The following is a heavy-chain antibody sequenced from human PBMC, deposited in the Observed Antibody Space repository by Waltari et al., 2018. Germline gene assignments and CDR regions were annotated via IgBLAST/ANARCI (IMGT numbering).Heavy chain of an antibody. D-gene: IGHD2-2*01. J-gene: IGHJ4*02. Sequence: EVQLVQSGAEVKKPGATVKISCKASGYTFTDYYMHWVQQAPGKGLEWMGGVDPDDGETRYAEKCQGRVTITADTSTDTAYMELISLRSEDTAVYYCATAPYCSSTSCYANSFDYWGQGTLVTVSS. CDR1: GYTFTDYY. CDR3: ATAPYCSSTSCYANSFDY. CDR2: VDPDDGET. V-gene: IGHV1-69-2*01.